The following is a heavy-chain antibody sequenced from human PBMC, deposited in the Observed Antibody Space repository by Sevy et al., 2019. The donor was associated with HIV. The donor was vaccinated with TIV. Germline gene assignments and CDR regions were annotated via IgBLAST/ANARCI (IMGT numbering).Heavy chain of an antibody. CDR3: SQSPPVVVVPGAPSWFDP. D-gene: IGHD2-2*01. Sequence: SETLSLTCAVHDGSFSGYYWNWIRQLPGKGLEWIGEINESGITYYNPSLKSQVTISVDTSKKQFSLKLNSVTAADTAVYFCSQSPPVVVVPGAPSWFDPWGQGTLVTVSS. CDR2: INESGIT. J-gene: IGHJ5*02. CDR1: DGSFSGYY. V-gene: IGHV4-34*01.